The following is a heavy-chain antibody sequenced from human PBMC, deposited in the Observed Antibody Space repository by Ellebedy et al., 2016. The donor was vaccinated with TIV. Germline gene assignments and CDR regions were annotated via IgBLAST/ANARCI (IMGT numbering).Heavy chain of an antibody. Sequence: SGPTLVKPTQTLKLTCTFSGFSLSTSGMCVSWICQPPGKALEWLALIDWDDDKYYSTSLKTRLTISKDTSKNQVVLTMTNMDPVDTATYYCARSLDYGGNSVLGYWGQGTLVTVSS. D-gene: IGHD4-23*01. J-gene: IGHJ4*02. CDR2: IDWDDDK. CDR1: GFSLSTSGMC. V-gene: IGHV2-70*01. CDR3: ARSLDYGGNSVLGY.